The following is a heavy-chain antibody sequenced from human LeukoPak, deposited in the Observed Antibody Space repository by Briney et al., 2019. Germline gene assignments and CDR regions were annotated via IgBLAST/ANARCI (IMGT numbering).Heavy chain of an antibody. J-gene: IGHJ3*02. V-gene: IGHV4-4*02. CDR2: IYHSGST. D-gene: IGHD3-22*01. Sequence: SGTLSLTCAVSGGSISSSNWWSWVRQPPGKGLEWIGEIYHSGSTNYNPSLKSRVTISVDKSKNQFSLKLSSVTAADTAVYYCARDPGPYYYDSSGYLWAFDIWGQGTMVTVSS. CDR1: GGSISSSNW. CDR3: ARDPGPYYYDSSGYLWAFDI.